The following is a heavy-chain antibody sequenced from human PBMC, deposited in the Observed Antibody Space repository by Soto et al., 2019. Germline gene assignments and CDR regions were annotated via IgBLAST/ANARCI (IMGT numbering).Heavy chain of an antibody. CDR2: IYYSGST. CDR1: GGSISSGGYY. CDR3: ARGSGYSYGSRFLDY. V-gene: IGHV4-31*03. Sequence: QVQLQESGPGLVKPSQTLSLTCTVSGGSISSGGYYWSWIRQHPGKGLEWIGYIYYSGSTYYNPSLKSRVTISVDKAKNQSSLKLSSVTAADTDVYYCARGSGYSYGSRFLDYWGQGTLVTVSS. J-gene: IGHJ4*02. D-gene: IGHD5-18*01.